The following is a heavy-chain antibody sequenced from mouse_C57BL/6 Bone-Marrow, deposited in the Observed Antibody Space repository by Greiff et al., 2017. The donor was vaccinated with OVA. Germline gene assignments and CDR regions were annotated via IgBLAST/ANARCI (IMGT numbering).Heavy chain of an antibody. CDR3: ARDDGYYGAY. V-gene: IGHV5-6*01. CDR1: GFTFSSSG. Sequence: EVMLVESGGDLVKPGGSLKLSCAASGFTFSSSGMSWVRQTPDKRLEWVATISSGGSYTYYPDSVKGRFTISRDNAKNTLYLQMSSLKAEDTAMYYCARDDGYYGAYWGQGTLVTVSA. D-gene: IGHD2-3*01. J-gene: IGHJ3*01. CDR2: ISSGGSYT.